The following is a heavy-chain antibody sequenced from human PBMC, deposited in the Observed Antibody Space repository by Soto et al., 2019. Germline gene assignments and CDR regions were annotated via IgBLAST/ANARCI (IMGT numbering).Heavy chain of an antibody. CDR2: IYYSGST. V-gene: IGHV4-31*03. CDR1: GGSISSGGYY. Sequence: PSETLSLTCTVSGGSISSGGYYWGWIRQHPGKGLEWIGYIYYSGSTYYNPSLKSRVTISVDTSKNQFSLKLSSVTAADTAVYYCARDQGYSAPWFDPWGQGTLVTVSS. J-gene: IGHJ5*02. CDR3: ARDQGYSAPWFDP. D-gene: IGHD2-21*01.